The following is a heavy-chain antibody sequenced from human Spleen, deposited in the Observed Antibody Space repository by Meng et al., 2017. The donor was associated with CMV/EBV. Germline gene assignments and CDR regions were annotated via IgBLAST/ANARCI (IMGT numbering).Heavy chain of an antibody. Sequence: SETLSLTCTVSGGSISSGGYYWSWIRQHPGKGLEWIGYIYYSGSTYYNPSLKSRVAISVDTSKNQFSLKLSSVTAADTAIFYCARDILERNAFDMWGQGTMVTVSS. D-gene: IGHD1-1*01. CDR3: ARDILERNAFDM. V-gene: IGHV4-31*03. CDR2: IYYSGST. CDR1: GGSISSGGYY. J-gene: IGHJ3*02.